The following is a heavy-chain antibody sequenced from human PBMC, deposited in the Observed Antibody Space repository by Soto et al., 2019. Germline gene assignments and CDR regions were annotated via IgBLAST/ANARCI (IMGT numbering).Heavy chain of an antibody. J-gene: IGHJ5*02. CDR3: AKDGGSWDSFDP. Sequence: EVQLLESGGGLVQPGGSLRLSCAASGFTFSSYAMSWVRQAPGKGLEWVSAISGSGGSTYYADSVKGRFTISRDNSKNTLYQQMNSLRAEDTAVYYCAKDGGSWDSFDPWGQGTLVTVSS. V-gene: IGHV3-23*01. CDR1: GFTFSSYA. CDR2: ISGSGGST. D-gene: IGHD2-15*01.